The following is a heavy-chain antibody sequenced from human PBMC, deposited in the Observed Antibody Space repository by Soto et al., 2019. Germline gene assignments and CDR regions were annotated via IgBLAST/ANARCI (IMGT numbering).Heavy chain of an antibody. CDR2: IYYSGST. D-gene: IGHD3-3*01. CDR3: ARVKNYDFWSGNWFDP. J-gene: IGHJ5*02. V-gene: IGHV4-39*07. Sequence: SETLSLTCTVSGGSISSSSYYWGWIRQPPGKGLEWIGRIYYSGSTYYNPSLKSRVTISVDTSKNQFSLKMSSVTAADTAVYYCARVKNYDFWSGNWFDPWGQGTLVTVSS. CDR1: GGSISSSSYY.